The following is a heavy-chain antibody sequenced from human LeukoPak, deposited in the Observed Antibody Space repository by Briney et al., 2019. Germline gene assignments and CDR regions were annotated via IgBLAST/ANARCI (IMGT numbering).Heavy chain of an antibody. V-gene: IGHV3-53*01. CDR2: IYSGGRT. J-gene: IGHJ6*03. Sequence: PGGSLRLSCVASGFSFNDYWMSWVRQAPGKGLEWVSVIYSGGRTYYGDSVKGRFTFSRDNSKNTLYLQMNSLRAEDTAVYYCARVLSGRGSLYSYYYYMDVWGKGTTVTISS. CDR1: GFSFNDYW. D-gene: IGHD3-10*01. CDR3: ARVLSGRGSLYSYYYYMDV.